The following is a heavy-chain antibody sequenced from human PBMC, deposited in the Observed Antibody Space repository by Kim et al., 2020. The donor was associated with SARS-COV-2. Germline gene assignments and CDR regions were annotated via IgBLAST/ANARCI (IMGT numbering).Heavy chain of an antibody. CDR2: INPSGGST. J-gene: IGHJ4*02. D-gene: IGHD2-2*01. V-gene: IGHV1-46*01. CDR1: GYTFTSYY. Sequence: ASVQVSCKASGYTFTSYYMHWVRQAPGQGLEWMGIINPSGGSTSYAQKFQGRVTMTRDTSTSTVYMELSSLRSEDTAVYYCARDSYCRSTSCYAWGFDYWGQGTLVTVSS. CDR3: ARDSYCRSTSCYAWGFDY.